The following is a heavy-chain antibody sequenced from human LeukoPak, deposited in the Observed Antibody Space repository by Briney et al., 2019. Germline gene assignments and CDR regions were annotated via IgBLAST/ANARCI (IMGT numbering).Heavy chain of an antibody. CDR1: GYTFIGYY. CDR3: ARGEDHYYDSSGYVDI. D-gene: IGHD3-22*01. CDR2: INPNSGGT. Sequence: ASVKVSCKASGYTFIGYYMHWVRQAPGQGLEWMGWINPNSGGTNYAQKFQGRVTMTRDTSISTAYMELSRLRSDDTAVYYCARGEDHYYDSSGYVDIWGQGTMVTVSS. V-gene: IGHV1-2*02. J-gene: IGHJ3*02.